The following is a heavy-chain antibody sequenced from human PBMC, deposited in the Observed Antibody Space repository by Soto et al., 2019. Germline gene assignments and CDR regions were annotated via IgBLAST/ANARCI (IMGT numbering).Heavy chain of an antibody. CDR3: ARCGYYDSSDAFDI. V-gene: IGHV4-38-2*02. CDR2: IYHGGTT. CDR1: GYSIISGSY. D-gene: IGHD3-22*01. J-gene: IGHJ3*02. Sequence: SETRSLTCTVCGYSIISGSYWAWIRQPPGKGPEWIASIYHGGTTFYNPSLKSRITISVDTSKNQFSLKLSSVTAADTAVYYCARCGYYDSSDAFDIWGQGTMVTVSS.